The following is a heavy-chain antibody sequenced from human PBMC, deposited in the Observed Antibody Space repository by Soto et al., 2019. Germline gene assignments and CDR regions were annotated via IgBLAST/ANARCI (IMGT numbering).Heavy chain of an antibody. J-gene: IGHJ4*02. D-gene: IGHD5-12*01. CDR2: IYNSGST. Sequence: SETLSLTCTVSGGSISGSSSYWGWIRQPPGKGLEWIGSIYNSGSTYYDPSLKSRVTLSVDTSRNQFSLKVSSVTAADTAVYYCARHGDPWTAHFDFWGQGTMVTVS. CDR3: ARHGDPWTAHFDF. V-gene: IGHV4-39*01. CDR1: GGSISGSSSY.